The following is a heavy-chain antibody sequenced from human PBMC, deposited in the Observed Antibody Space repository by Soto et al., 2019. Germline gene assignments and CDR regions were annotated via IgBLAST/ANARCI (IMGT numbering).Heavy chain of an antibody. J-gene: IGHJ4*02. CDR3: AKDHLRVGKVYGRTFDY. CDR2: ISGSGGST. V-gene: IGHV3-23*01. D-gene: IGHD3-10*01. CDR1: GFTFSSYA. Sequence: GGSLRLSCAASGFTFSSYAMSWVRQAPGKGLEWVSAISGSGGSTYYADSVKGRFTISRDNSKNTLYLQMNSLRAEDTAVYYCAKDHLRVGKVYGRTFDYWGQGTLVTVSS.